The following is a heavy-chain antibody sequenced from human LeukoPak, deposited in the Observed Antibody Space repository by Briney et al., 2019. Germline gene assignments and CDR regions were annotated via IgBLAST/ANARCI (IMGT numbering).Heavy chain of an antibody. CDR1: GFTFSSYS. J-gene: IGHJ4*02. CDR2: ISSSGSTI. V-gene: IGHV3-48*04. CDR3: ARAPVTYYFDY. Sequence: PGGSLRLSCAASGFTFSSYSMNWVRQAPGKGLEWVSYISSSGSTIYYADSVKGRFTIPRDNAKNSLYLQMNSLRAEDTAVYYCARAPVTYYFDYWGQGTLVTVSS.